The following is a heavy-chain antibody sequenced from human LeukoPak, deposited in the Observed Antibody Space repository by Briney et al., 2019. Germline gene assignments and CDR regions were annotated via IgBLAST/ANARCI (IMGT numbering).Heavy chain of an antibody. CDR3: ARDLPGGATRGACDI. D-gene: IGHD3-10*01. CDR2: ISSSSSYI. CDR1: GFTFSSYS. J-gene: IGHJ3*02. V-gene: IGHV3-21*01. Sequence: GGSLRLSCAASGFTFSSYSMNWVRQAPGKGLEWVSSISSSSSYIYYADSVKGRFTISRDNAKNSLYLQMNSLRAEDTAVYYCARDLPGGATRGACDIWGQGTMVTVSS.